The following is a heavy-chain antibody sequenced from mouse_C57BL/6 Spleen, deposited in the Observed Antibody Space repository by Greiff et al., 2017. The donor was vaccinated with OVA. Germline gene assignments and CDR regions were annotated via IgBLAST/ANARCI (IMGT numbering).Heavy chain of an antibody. J-gene: IGHJ4*01. CDR3: ARSHYYGSSYRYAMDY. CDR1: GYTFTDYY. CDR2: IFPGSGST. Sequence: QVQLQQSGPELVKPGASVMISCKASGYTFTDYYINWVKQRPGQGLEWIGWIFPGSGSTYYNEKFKGKATLTVDKSSSTAYMLLSSLTSEDSAVYFCARSHYYGSSYRYAMDYWGQGTSVTVSS. D-gene: IGHD1-1*01. V-gene: IGHV1-75*01.